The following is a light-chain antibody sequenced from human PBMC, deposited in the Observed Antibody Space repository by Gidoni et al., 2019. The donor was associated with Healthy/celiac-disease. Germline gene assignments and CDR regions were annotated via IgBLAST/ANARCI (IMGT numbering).Light chain of an antibody. CDR1: QSVLYSSNNKNY. J-gene: IGKJ2*04. Sequence: EIVMTQSPDALAVSLGERATINCKSSQSVLYSSNNKNYLAWYQQKQGQPPKLLIYWASTRESGVPDRFRGSGSGTDFTLTISSLQAEDVAVYYCQQYYSTPCSFGQGTKLEIK. V-gene: IGKV4-1*01. CDR2: WAS. CDR3: QQYYSTPCS.